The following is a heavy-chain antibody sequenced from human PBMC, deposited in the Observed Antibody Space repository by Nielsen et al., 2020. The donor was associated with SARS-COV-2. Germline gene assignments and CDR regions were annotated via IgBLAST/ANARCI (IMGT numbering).Heavy chain of an antibody. D-gene: IGHD3-22*01. CDR2: INAGNGNT. CDR3: ARDRSGYYSDYFDY. J-gene: IGHJ4*02. V-gene: IGHV1-3*01. Sequence: ASAKVSCNASGYTFTSYAMHWVRQAPGQRLEWMGWINAGNGNTKYSQKFQGRVTITRDTSASTAYMELSSLRSEDTAVYYCARDRSGYYSDYFDYWGQGTLVTVSS. CDR1: GYTFTSYA.